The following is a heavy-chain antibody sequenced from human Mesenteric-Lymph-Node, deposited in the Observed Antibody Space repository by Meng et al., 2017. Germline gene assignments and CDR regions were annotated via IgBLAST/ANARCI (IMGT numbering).Heavy chain of an antibody. V-gene: IGHV3-30-3*01. CDR1: GFTFSRSS. CDR2: LSYEGSNR. CDR3: ARDERGDSGYDCDY. D-gene: IGHD5-12*01. J-gene: IGHJ4*02. Sequence: VQLVESGGRLVRPVGSLRLSCAASGFTFSRSSMHWVRQVPGKGLEWVAVLSYEGSNRYSATVKGRFTISRDNSKNTLNLQMNSLRGEDTAVYYCARDERGDSGYDCDYWGQGTLVTVSS.